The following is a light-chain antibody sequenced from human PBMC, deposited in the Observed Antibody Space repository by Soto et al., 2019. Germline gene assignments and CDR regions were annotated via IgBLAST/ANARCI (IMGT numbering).Light chain of an antibody. CDR1: QSISSW. V-gene: IGKV1-5*03. CDR3: QQNYRTPIT. CDR2: KAS. J-gene: IGKJ5*01. Sequence: DIQMTQSPSTLSASVGYRFTITCRASQSISSWLAWYQQKPGKAPKLLIYKASSLRSGVPSRFSGSGSGTDFTLTISSLQPEDFATYYCQQNYRTPITFGQGTRREI.